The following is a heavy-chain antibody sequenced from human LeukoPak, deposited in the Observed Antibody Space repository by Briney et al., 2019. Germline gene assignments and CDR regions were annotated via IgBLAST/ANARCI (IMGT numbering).Heavy chain of an antibody. J-gene: IGHJ4*02. Sequence: ASVKVSCKAFAYTFTSYGITWVRQAPGQGLEWMGWISAYNGNTNYAQKFQGRVTITADESTSTAYMELSSLRSEDTAVYYCAKNGYDSSGFFDYWGQGTLVTVSS. CDR1: AYTFTSYG. V-gene: IGHV1-18*01. CDR3: AKNGYDSSGFFDY. D-gene: IGHD3-22*01. CDR2: ISAYNGNT.